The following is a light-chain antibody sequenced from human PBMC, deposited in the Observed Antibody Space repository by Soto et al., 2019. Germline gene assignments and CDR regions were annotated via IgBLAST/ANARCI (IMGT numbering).Light chain of an antibody. CDR1: QSVSSNY. CDR2: GAS. CDR3: QQYGSSGT. Sequence: EIVMTQSPATLSVSPGERATLSCRASQSVSSNYLAWYQQKPGQAPRLLIYGASTRATGIPARFSGSGSGTDFTLTISRLEPEDFAVYYCQQYGSSGTFGQGTKVDIK. V-gene: IGKV3-20*01. J-gene: IGKJ1*01.